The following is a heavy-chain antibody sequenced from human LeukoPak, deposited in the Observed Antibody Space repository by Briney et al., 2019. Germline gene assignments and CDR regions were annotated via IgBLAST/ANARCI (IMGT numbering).Heavy chain of an antibody. CDR2: IKQDGSEK. CDR1: GFTFSSYW. CDR3: ASPGVRGVIMADDAFDI. J-gene: IGHJ3*02. D-gene: IGHD3-10*01. Sequence: PGGSLRLSCAASGFTFSSYWMSWVRQAPGKGLEWVANIKQDGSEKYYVDSVKGRFTISRDNAKNSLYLQMNSLRAEDTAVHYCASPGVRGVIMADDAFDIWGQGTMVTVSS. V-gene: IGHV3-7*01.